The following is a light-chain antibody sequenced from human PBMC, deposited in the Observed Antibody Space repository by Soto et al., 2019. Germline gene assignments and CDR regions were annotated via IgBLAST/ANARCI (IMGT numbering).Light chain of an antibody. CDR2: DHS. V-gene: IGLV1-40*01. Sequence: QSVLTQPPSVSGAPGQTVTISCTGSSSNIGAGYDVHWYQQLPGTAPKLLIYDHSNRPSGVPDRFSGYKSGTSASLAITGVQAEEEADYYCQSYDSSLSDVVFGGGTKVTVL. J-gene: IGLJ2*01. CDR3: QSYDSSLSDVV. CDR1: SSNIGAGYD.